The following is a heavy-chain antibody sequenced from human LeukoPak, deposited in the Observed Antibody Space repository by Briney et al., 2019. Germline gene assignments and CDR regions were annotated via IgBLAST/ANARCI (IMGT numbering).Heavy chain of an antibody. CDR1: GYTFTSYG. CDR3: ARVLPTWFDP. V-gene: IGHV1-69*04. CDR2: IIPILGIA. Sequence: SVKVSCKASGYTFTSYGISWVRQAPGQGLEWMGRIIPILGIANYAQKFQGRVTITADKSTSTAYMELSSLRSEDTAVYYCARVLPTWFDPWGQGTLVTVSS. J-gene: IGHJ5*02.